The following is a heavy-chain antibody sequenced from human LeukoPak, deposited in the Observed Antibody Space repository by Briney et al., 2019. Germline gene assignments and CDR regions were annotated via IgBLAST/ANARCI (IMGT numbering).Heavy chain of an antibody. CDR3: ARGKIDYDNYYGMDV. CDR2: IDWDDDK. Sequence: ESGPALVKPTQTLTLTCTFSGFSLSTSGMCVSWIRQPPGKARVWLERIDWDDDKYYSTSLKTRLTISKDTSKNQVVLTMTNMDPVDTATYYCARGKIDYDNYYGMDVWGQGTTATVSS. D-gene: IGHD2/OR15-2a*01. CDR1: GFSLSTSGMC. V-gene: IGHV2-70*11. J-gene: IGHJ6*02.